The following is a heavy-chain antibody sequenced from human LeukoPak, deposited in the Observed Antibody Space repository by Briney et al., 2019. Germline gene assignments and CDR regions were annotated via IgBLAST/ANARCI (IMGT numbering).Heavy chain of an antibody. D-gene: IGHD3-22*01. J-gene: IGHJ3*02. Sequence: ASVKVSCKVSGYTFTSYYMHWVRQAPGQGLVWMGIINPSGGSTSYAQKFQGRVTMTRDASTSTVYMELSSLRSEDTAVYYCARDPPRYYDSSGYYPQGALDIWGQGTMVTVSS. V-gene: IGHV1-46*01. CDR2: INPSGGST. CDR3: ARDPPRYYDSSGYYPQGALDI. CDR1: GYTFTSYY.